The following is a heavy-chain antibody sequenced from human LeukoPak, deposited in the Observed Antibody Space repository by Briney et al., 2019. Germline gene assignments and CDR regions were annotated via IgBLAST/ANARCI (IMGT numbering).Heavy chain of an antibody. J-gene: IGHJ6*02. D-gene: IGHD3-3*01. CDR3: ARGFWSGYYRDMDV. CDR1: GFTFSSYD. V-gene: IGHV3-13*01. CDR2: IGTAGDT. Sequence: GGSLRLSCAASGFTFSSYDMRWVRHATGKGLEWVSAIGTAGDTYYPGSVKGRFTISRENAKNSLYLQMNSLRAGDTAVYYCARGFWSGYYRDMDVWGQGTTVTVSS.